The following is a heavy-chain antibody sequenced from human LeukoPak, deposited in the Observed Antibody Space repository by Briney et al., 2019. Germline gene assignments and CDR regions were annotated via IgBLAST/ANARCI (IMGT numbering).Heavy chain of an antibody. CDR1: GFSFTSYG. Sequence: GGSLRLSCAASGFSFTSYGMHGVRQASGKGLEWVAVISYDGSNKFYADSVKGRFTISRDNSKNTLYLQMNSLRAEDTAVYYCAKLGYSSGWYDFQIDAFDFWGQGTMVTVSS. V-gene: IGHV3-30*18. J-gene: IGHJ3*01. CDR3: AKLGYSSGWYDFQIDAFDF. CDR2: ISYDGSNK. D-gene: IGHD6-19*01.